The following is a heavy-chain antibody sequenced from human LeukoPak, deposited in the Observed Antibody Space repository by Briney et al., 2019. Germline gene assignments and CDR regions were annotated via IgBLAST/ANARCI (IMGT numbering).Heavy chain of an antibody. CDR2: ISAYNGNT. Sequence: GASVKVSSKASGYTFTSYGISWVRQAPGQGLEWMGWISAYNGNTNYAQKLQGRVTMTTDTSTSTAYMELRSLRSDDTAVYYCARDQAITFGGVIVNPYYFDYWGQGTLVTVSS. CDR3: ARDQAITFGGVIVNPYYFDY. J-gene: IGHJ4*02. V-gene: IGHV1-18*01. CDR1: GYTFTSYG. D-gene: IGHD3-16*02.